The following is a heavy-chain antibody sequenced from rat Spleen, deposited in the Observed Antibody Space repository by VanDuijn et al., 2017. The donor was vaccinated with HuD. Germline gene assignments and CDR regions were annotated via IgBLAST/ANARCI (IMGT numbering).Heavy chain of an antibody. CDR2: ISYGDSSGHSST. J-gene: IGHJ2*01. Sequence: EVQLVESGGGLEQPGRSLKLSCAASGFTFSDYNMAWVRQALTKGLEWVATISYGDSSGHSSTYYRDSVKGRFTISRANAKSTLNLQMDSLRSEDTATYYCARRHYGYTDYFDYWGQGVMVTVSS. CDR1: GFTFSDYN. CDR3: ARRHYGYTDYFDY. V-gene: IGHV5-7*01. D-gene: IGHD1-9*01.